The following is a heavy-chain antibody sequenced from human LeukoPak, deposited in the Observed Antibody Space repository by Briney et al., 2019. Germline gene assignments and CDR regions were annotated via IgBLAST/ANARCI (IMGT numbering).Heavy chain of an antibody. CDR2: MNPNSGNT. CDR3: ATSLGPRDAFDI. CDR1: GYTFTSYD. J-gene: IGHJ3*02. D-gene: IGHD3-16*01. Sequence: ASVKVSCKASGYTFTSYDINWVRQATGQGLEWMGWMNPNSGNTGYAQKFQGRVTMTRNTSISTAYMELSSLRSEDTAVYYCATSLGPRDAFDIWGQGTMVTVSS. V-gene: IGHV1-8*01.